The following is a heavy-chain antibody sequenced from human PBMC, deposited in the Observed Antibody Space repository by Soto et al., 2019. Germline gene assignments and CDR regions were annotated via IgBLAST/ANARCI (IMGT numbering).Heavy chain of an antibody. D-gene: IGHD2-21*01. CDR2: IYPDDSDT. CDR1: GYSFRNYW. CDR3: ARPYRDGYKNAFNI. J-gene: IGHJ4*02. V-gene: IGHV5-51*01. Sequence: PGESLKISCKASGYSFRNYWIAWVRQMPGKGLEYVGHIYPDDSDTRYNPSFQGQVTISADTSLSTAFLQWSSLEASDTGIYFCARPYRDGYKNAFNIWDQGTLVTVSS.